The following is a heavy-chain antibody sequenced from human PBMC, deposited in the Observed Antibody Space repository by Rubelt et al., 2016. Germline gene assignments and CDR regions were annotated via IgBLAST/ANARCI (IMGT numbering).Heavy chain of an antibody. D-gene: IGHD6-6*01. Sequence: QVQLQESGPGLVKPSETLSLTCTVSGGSISSYYWSWIRQPPGKGLEWIGEINHSGSTNYNPSLKGRVTSSVDTSKTQFSLKLSSVTAADTAVYYCARGRSRIAARLNYYYGMDVWGQGTTVTVSS. J-gene: IGHJ6*02. CDR3: ARGRSRIAARLNYYYGMDV. V-gene: IGHV4-59*12. CDR2: INHSGST. CDR1: GGSISSYY.